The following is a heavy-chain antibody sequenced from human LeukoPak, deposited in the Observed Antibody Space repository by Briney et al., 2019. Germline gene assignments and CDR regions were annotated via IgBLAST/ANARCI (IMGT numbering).Heavy chain of an antibody. J-gene: IGHJ4*02. Sequence: PSGTLSLTCAVSGGSISSSNGWSWVRQPPGRGLEWIGEIYHSGSTNYNPSLKSRVTISVDKSKNQFSLKLSSVTAADTAVYYCARRDHCSSASCYNGDFDYWGQGTLVTVSS. CDR3: ARRDHCSSASCYNGDFDY. V-gene: IGHV4-4*02. D-gene: IGHD2-2*02. CDR1: GGSISSSNG. CDR2: IYHSGST.